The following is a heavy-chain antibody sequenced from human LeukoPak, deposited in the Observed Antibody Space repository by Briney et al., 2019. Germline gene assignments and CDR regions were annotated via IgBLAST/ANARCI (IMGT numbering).Heavy chain of an antibody. J-gene: IGHJ4*02. CDR3: ARDSSPVAGVGLF. D-gene: IGHD6-19*01. CDR1: GYTFSAYG. CDR2: IYTYNGNA. V-gene: IGHV1-18*01. Sequence: GASVKVSCKASGYTFSAYGISWVRQAPGQGLEWMGWIYTYNGNANYAEHLQGRVTLTSDSSTTTVYMEPRNLTSDDTAVYYCARDSSPVAGVGLFWGQGTLVTVSS.